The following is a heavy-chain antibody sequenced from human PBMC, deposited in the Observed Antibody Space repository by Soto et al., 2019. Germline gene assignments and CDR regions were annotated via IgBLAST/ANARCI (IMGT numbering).Heavy chain of an antibody. D-gene: IGHD1-26*01. CDR1: GFTFRSYW. CDR3: VSDDIGLGIDY. CDR2: INSDGSHT. V-gene: IGHV3-74*03. Sequence: PGGALRLSCAASGFTFRSYWKHWVRQTPEKGLVWVSHINSDGSHTTYADSVKGRFTISRDNAKNTLYLQMNSLIAVVSVVFFCVSDDIGLGIDYWVLGSLVTVSS. J-gene: IGHJ4*02.